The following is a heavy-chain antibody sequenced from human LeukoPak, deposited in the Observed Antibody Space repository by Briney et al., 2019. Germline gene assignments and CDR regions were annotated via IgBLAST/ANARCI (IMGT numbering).Heavy chain of an antibody. CDR3: AKDKGSARYSSGWFDP. CDR1: GFTFSSYG. D-gene: IGHD6-19*01. Sequence: GGSLRLSCAASGFTFSSYGMHWVRQAPGKGLEWVAVISYDGSNKYYADSVKGRFTISRDNSKNTLYLQMNSLRAEDTAVYYCAKDKGSARYSSGWFDPWGQGTLVTVSS. V-gene: IGHV3-30*18. CDR2: ISYDGSNK. J-gene: IGHJ5*02.